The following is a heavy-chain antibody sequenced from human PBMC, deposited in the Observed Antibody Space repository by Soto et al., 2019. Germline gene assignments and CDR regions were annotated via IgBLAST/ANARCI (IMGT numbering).Heavy chain of an antibody. CDR1: GASISRGGFH. V-gene: IGHV4-39*01. J-gene: IGHJ4*02. CDR2: LDSGST. CDR3: ARRGSGHTFDY. D-gene: IGHD3-10*01. Sequence: QLQLQESGPGLVKPSETLSLTCAVSGASISRGGFHWGWIRQPPRQGLEWIGSLDSGSTYYNPSLKSRVAMSADTSKNQFSLLLSSVTAADTAVYYCARRGSGHTFDYWGQGTLVTVSS.